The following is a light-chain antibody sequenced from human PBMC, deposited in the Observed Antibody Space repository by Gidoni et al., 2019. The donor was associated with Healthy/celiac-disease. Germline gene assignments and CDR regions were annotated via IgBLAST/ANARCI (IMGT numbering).Light chain of an antibody. CDR3: QVWDSSSDHPYV. J-gene: IGLJ1*01. Sequence: SYVLTKPPSVSVAPGKTARITCGGNNIGSKSVHWYQQKPGQAPVLVLYYDIDRPSGIPERFAGANSGNTATLTISRVEAGDEADYYCQVWDSSSDHPYVFGTGTKITVL. V-gene: IGLV3-21*04. CDR2: YDI. CDR1: NIGSKS.